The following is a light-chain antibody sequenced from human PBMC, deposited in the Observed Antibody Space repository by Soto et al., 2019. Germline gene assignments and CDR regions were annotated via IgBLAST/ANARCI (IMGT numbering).Light chain of an antibody. CDR1: QTISSD. CDR2: AAS. V-gene: IGKV1-39*01. J-gene: IGKJ2*03. Sequence: DIQMTQSPSSLSASVGDRVAITSRASQTISSDLNWYQQKPGKATHLLIYAASSLQSGVPSRFSGSVAGTNFSLTIRTLQPDDFATYYWQQRQSIAYSCGQVTKLEIK. CDR3: QQRQSIAYS.